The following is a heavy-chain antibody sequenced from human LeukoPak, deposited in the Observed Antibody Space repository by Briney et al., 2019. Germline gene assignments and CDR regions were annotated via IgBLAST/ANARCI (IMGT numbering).Heavy chain of an antibody. CDR3: AAPYYDFWSGSPTPNDY. V-gene: IGHV3-23*01. CDR2: ISGSGGST. D-gene: IGHD3-3*01. CDR1: RFTFSSYA. J-gene: IGHJ4*02. Sequence: GSLRLSCAASRFTFSSYAMSWVRQAPGKGLEWVSAISGSGGSTYYADSVKGRFTISRDNSKNTLYLQMNSLRAEDTAVYYCAAPYYDFWSGSPTPNDYWGQGTLVTVSS.